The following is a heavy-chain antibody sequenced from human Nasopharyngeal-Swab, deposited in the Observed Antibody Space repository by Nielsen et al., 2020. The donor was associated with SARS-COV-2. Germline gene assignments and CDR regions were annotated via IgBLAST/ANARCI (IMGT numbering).Heavy chain of an antibody. J-gene: IGHJ6*02. CDR1: GFTFSSYE. CDR3: ASGYYDFWSEYYYGMDV. V-gene: IGHV3-48*03. Sequence: GESLKISCAASGFTFSSYEMNWVRRAPGKGLEWVSYISSSGSTIYYADSVKGRFTISRDNAKSSLYLQMNSLRAEDTAVYYCASGYYDFWSEYYYGMDVWGQGTTVTVSS. CDR2: ISSSGSTI. D-gene: IGHD3-3*01.